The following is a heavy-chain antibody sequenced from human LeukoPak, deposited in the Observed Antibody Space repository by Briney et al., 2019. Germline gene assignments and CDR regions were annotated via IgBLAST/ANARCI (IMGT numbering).Heavy chain of an antibody. D-gene: IGHD6-13*01. Sequence: GGSLRPSCAASGFTFSSYAMSWVRQAPGKGLEWVSAISGSGGSTYYADSVKGRFTISRDNSKNTLYLQMNSLRAEDTAVYYCAKMPIPIAAAETGYYFDYWGQGTLVTVSS. CDR3: AKMPIPIAAAETGYYFDY. CDR1: GFTFSSYA. CDR2: ISGSGGST. V-gene: IGHV3-23*01. J-gene: IGHJ4*02.